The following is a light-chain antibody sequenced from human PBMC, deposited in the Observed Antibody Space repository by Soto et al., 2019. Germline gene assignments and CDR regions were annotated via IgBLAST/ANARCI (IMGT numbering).Light chain of an antibody. Sequence: EIVLTQSPGTLSLSPGERATLSCRASQSVSSSYLAWYQQKPGQAPRLLIYGASSRATGIPDRFSGSGSGTDFTLTISRLEPEDFAVYYCRQYGRSSWTFGQGPKVEI. CDR1: QSVSSSY. J-gene: IGKJ1*01. CDR3: RQYGRSSWT. CDR2: GAS. V-gene: IGKV3-20*01.